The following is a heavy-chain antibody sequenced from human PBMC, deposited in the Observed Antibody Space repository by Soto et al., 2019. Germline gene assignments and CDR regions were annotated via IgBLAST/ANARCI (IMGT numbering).Heavy chain of an antibody. Sequence: VKVSCKASGGTFSSYAITRVRQGPGQGLEWMGGIIPIFGTADYAQKFQGRVTITADESTSTAYMELSSLRSEDTAVYYCASHYDSSGYYYRGLDYWGQGTLVTVS. CDR2: IIPIFGTA. CDR1: GGTFSSYA. J-gene: IGHJ4*02. D-gene: IGHD3-22*01. CDR3: ASHYDSSGYYYRGLDY. V-gene: IGHV1-69*13.